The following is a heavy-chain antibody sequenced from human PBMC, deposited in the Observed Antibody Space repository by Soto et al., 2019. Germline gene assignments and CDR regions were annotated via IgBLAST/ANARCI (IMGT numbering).Heavy chain of an antibody. J-gene: IGHJ6*02. CDR1: GYSFTTYW. CDR3: SRLGVEWTDTSGMDV. D-gene: IGHD3-3*01. CDR2: IDPSDSYT. Sequence: GESLKISCKGSGYSFTTYWISWVRQMPGKGLEWMGRIDPSDSYTNYSPSFQGHVTISADKSISPAYLQWSSLKASDTAMYYCSRLGVEWTDTSGMDVWGQGTKVTVSS. V-gene: IGHV5-10-1*01.